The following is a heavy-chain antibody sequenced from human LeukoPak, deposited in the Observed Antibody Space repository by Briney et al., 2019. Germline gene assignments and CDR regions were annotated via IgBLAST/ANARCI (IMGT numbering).Heavy chain of an antibody. J-gene: IGHJ4*02. D-gene: IGHD6-19*01. CDR2: ISWNSGSI. CDR3: AKGPAVAGTGYFDY. V-gene: IGHV3-9*01. CDR1: GFPFDDYA. Sequence: GGSLRLSCAASGFPFDDYAMHWVRQAPGKGLEWVSGISWNSGSIDYADSVKGRFTSSRDNAKNSLYLQMNSLRAEDTALYYCAKGPAVAGTGYFDYWGQGTLVTVSS.